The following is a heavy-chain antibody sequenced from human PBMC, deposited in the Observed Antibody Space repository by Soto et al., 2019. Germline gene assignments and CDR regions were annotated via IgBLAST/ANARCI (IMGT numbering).Heavy chain of an antibody. CDR3: AKDHGSSWYTYYYYGMDV. D-gene: IGHD6-13*01. J-gene: IGHJ6*02. CDR1: GFTFSSYA. Sequence: HPGGSLRLSCAASGFTFSSYAMCWVRQAPGKGLEWVSAISGSGGSTYYADSVKGRFTISRDNSKNTLYLQMNSLSAEDTAVYYCAKDHGSSWYTYYYYGMDVWGQGTTVTVSS. CDR2: ISGSGGST. V-gene: IGHV3-23*01.